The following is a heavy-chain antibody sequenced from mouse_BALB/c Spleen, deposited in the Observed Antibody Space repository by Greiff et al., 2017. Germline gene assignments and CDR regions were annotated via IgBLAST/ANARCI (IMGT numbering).Heavy chain of an antibody. CDR3: ARGGVRRGGYYYAMDY. CDR1: GYTFTSYV. D-gene: IGHD2-14*01. CDR2: INPYNDGT. Sequence: EVQLQQSGPELVKPGASVKMSCKASGYTFTSYVMHWVKQKPGQGLEWIGYINPYNDGTKYNEKFKGKATLTSDKSSSTAYMELSSLTSEDSAVYYCARGGVRRGGYYYAMDYWGQGTSVTVSS. V-gene: IGHV1-14*01. J-gene: IGHJ4*01.